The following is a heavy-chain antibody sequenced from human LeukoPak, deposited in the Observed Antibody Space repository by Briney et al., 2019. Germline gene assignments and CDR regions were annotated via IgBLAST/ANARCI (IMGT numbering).Heavy chain of an antibody. Sequence: GGSLRLSCAASGFTFSNYAMTWVRQAPGKGLEWVSTISGSGGSTYYADSVKGRFTISRDNSKNTLYLQMNSLRAEDTAVYYCAAWGSSSWFDYWGQGTLVTVSS. D-gene: IGHD6-13*01. CDR3: AAWGSSSWFDY. J-gene: IGHJ4*02. CDR1: GFTFSNYA. V-gene: IGHV3-23*01. CDR2: ISGSGGST.